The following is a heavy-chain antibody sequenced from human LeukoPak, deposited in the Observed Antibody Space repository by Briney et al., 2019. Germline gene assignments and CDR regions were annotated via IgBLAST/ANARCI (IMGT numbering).Heavy chain of an antibody. V-gene: IGHV3-73*01. J-gene: IGHJ4*02. CDR1: GFMFSGSP. CDR3: ARPSQYGSGTDYYFDS. D-gene: IGHD3-10*01. CDR2: IRSKANNYAT. Sequence: GGSLRLSCEASGFMFSGSPMHWVRQASGKGLEWVGHIRSKANNYATIYAASVKGRFTISRDDPKNTAYLQMNSLKTEDTAVYYCARPSQYGSGTDYYFDSWGRGTLVTVSS.